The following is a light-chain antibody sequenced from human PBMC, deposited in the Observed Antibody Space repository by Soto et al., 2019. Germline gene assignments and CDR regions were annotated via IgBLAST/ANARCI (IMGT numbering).Light chain of an antibody. J-gene: IGKJ1*01. CDR1: QSINWY. CDR3: QQHYITPWT. V-gene: IGKV1-39*01. CDR2: AAS. Sequence: IQMTQSPSSLSASVGHRLTITCRASQSINWYLNWYQQKPGKAPNLLIYAASSLQSGVPSRFSGSGSGTDFTLTISSLQSEDFATYYCQQHYITPWTFGQGTEVDIK.